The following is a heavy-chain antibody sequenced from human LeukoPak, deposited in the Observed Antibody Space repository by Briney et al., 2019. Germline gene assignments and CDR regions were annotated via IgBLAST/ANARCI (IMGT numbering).Heavy chain of an antibody. Sequence: GGSLRLSCAASGFTFDDYGMSWVRQAPGKGLEWVSGINWNGGSTGYADSVKGRFTISRDNSKNTLYLQMNSLRAEDTAVYYCAKDLWEDYYGSGRHRAVDYWGQGTLVTVSS. CDR2: INWNGGST. CDR3: AKDLWEDYYGSGRHRAVDY. J-gene: IGHJ4*02. D-gene: IGHD3-10*01. CDR1: GFTFDDYG. V-gene: IGHV3-20*04.